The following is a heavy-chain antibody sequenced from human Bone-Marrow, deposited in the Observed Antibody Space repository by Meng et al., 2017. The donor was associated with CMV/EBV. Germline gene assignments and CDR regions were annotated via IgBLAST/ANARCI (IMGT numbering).Heavy chain of an antibody. Sequence: GESLKISCAASGSTFSSYGMHWVRQAPGKGLEWVAFIRYDGSNKYYADSVKGRFTISRDNSKNTLYLQMNSLRAEDTAVYYCAKDYQRSSPYGMDVWGQGTTVTVSS. CDR2: IRYDGSNK. D-gene: IGHD1-26*01. CDR1: GSTFSSYG. CDR3: AKDYQRSSPYGMDV. J-gene: IGHJ6*02. V-gene: IGHV3-30*02.